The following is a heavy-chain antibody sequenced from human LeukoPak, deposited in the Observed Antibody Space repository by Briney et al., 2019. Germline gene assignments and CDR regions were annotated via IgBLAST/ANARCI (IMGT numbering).Heavy chain of an antibody. CDR3: ARCVVGPNAFDI. J-gene: IGHJ3*02. V-gene: IGHV3-48*03. CDR1: GFTFSSYE. Sequence: GGSMRLSCAASGFTFSSYEMNWVRQASGKGLEWVSYISSSSTIYYADSVKGRFTISRDNAKNSLYLQMNSLRAEDTAVYYCARCVVGPNAFDIWGQGTMVT. D-gene: IGHD2-15*01. CDR2: ISSSSTI.